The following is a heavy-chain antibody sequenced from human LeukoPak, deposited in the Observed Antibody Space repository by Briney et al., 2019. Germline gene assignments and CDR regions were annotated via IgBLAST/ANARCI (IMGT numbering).Heavy chain of an antibody. CDR1: GYTFTGYY. CDR2: INPNSGGT. V-gene: IGHV1-2*02. J-gene: IGHJ4*02. D-gene: IGHD3-22*01. Sequence: ASVKVSCKASGYTFTGYYMHWVRQAPGQGLEWMGWINPNSGGTNYAQKFQGKVTMTRDTSISTAYMELSRLRSDDTAVYYCARYYDSSNYDHDFWGQGTLVTVSS. CDR3: ARYYDSSNYDHDF.